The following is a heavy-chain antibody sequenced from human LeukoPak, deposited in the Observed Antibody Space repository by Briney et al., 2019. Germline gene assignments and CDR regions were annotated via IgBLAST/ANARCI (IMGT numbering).Heavy chain of an antibody. Sequence: GGSLRLSCAASGFTVSSTYMSWVRQAPGKGLEWVSGISGGGFRTYYADSVKGRFTISRDKSKNTLYLQMNSLRAEDTAVYYCAKNRASEDTASFLPEGGYGLDVWGQGTTVTVSS. CDR2: ISGGGFRT. J-gene: IGHJ6*02. D-gene: IGHD5-18*01. V-gene: IGHV3-23*01. CDR3: AKNRASEDTASFLPEGGYGLDV. CDR1: GFTVSSTY.